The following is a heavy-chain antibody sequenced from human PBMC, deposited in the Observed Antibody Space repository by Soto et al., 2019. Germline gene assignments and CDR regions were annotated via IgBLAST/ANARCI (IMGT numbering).Heavy chain of an antibody. V-gene: IGHV3-21*01. CDR2: ITSISSYI. D-gene: IGHD1-26*01. CDR1: GFTFSSYT. CDR3: ARVIYEESYHDY. J-gene: IGHJ4*02. Sequence: EVQLVESGGGLVKPGGSLRLSCAASGFTFSSYTMSWVRQAPGKGLEWVSSITSISSYIYYTDSVKGRFTISRDNAKNSLYLQMISLRVDDTAVYYCARVIYEESYHDYWGQGTLVTVSS.